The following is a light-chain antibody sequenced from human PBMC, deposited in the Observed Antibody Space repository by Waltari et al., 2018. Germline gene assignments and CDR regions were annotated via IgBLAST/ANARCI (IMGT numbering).Light chain of an antibody. CDR2: WAS. Sequence: DIVMTQSPDSLAVSLGERAPINRKSSQSVIYNSNNKYSLCWYQQKPGQSPKLLIYWASTRESGVPGRFSGSGSGTDVTLTIDSLQAEDGAVYYCQQYFTTPATFGQGTKVEIK. J-gene: IGKJ1*01. V-gene: IGKV4-1*01. CDR1: QSVIYNSNNKYS. CDR3: QQYFTTPAT.